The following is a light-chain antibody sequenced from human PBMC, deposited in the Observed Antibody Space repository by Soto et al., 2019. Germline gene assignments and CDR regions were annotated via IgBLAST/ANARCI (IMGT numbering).Light chain of an antibody. CDR3: NSYAGNNTWV. J-gene: IGLJ3*02. CDR1: SSDVGGYNY. V-gene: IGLV2-8*01. Sequence: QPVLTQPASVSGSPGQSITISCTGTSSDVGGYNYVSWYQHHPGKAPKLMIYEINKRPSGVPNRFSGSKSGNAASLTVSGLQAEDEADYYCNSYAGNNTWVFGEGTKLTVL. CDR2: EIN.